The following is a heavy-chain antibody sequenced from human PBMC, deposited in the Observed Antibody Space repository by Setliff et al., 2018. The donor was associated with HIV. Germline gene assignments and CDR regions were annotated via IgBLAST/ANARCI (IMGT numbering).Heavy chain of an antibody. CDR1: GPSVSSSDYY. D-gene: IGHD1-1*01. J-gene: IGHJ4*02. CDR2: IFYSGDA. Sequence: SETLSLTCTVSGPSVSSSDYYWGWVRQAPGKGLEWIGSIFYSGDAHYNPSLKRRVTISVDTSKNQLSLKVRSVTAADTALYYCARVGVRNWNDDGIDYWGQGTLVTVSS. CDR3: ARVGVRNWNDDGIDY. V-gene: IGHV4-39*01.